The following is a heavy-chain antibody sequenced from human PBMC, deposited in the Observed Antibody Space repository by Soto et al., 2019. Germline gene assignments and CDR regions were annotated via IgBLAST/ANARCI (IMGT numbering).Heavy chain of an antibody. CDR2: IYYSGST. CDR3: ASTSPYRSGWGYYFDY. D-gene: IGHD6-19*01. Sequence: SETLSLTCTVSGGSISSSSYYWGWIRQPPGKGLEWIGSIYYSGSTYYNPSLKSRVTISVDTSKNQFSLKLSSVTAADTAVYYCASTSPYRSGWGYYFDYWGQGTLVTVPS. V-gene: IGHV4-39*01. J-gene: IGHJ4*02. CDR1: GGSISSSSYY.